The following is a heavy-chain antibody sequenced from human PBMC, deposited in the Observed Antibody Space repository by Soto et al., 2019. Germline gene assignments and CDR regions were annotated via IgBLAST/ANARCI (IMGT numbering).Heavy chain of an antibody. D-gene: IGHD4-17*01. CDR2: IYYSGRS. Sequence: PSETLSLTCAVSGGSISSSNWWSWVRQPPGKGLEWIGEIYYSGRSYYNPSLKSRVTMSVDTSKNQFSLTLNSVTAADAAVYYCARQRTTVVTQAYFDHWGQGTLVTVSS. J-gene: IGHJ4*02. CDR3: ARQRTTVVTQAYFDH. CDR1: GGSISSSNW. V-gene: IGHV4-4*02.